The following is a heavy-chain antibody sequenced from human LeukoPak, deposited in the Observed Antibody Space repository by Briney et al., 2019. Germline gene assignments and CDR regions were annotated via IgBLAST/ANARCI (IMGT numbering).Heavy chain of an antibody. V-gene: IGHV1-24*01. Sequence: ASVKVSCKVSGYTLTELSMHWVRQAPGKRLEWMGGFDPEDGETIYAQKFQGRVTMTEDTSTDTAYMELSSLRSEDTAVYYCATARVGYCSSTSCSYNWFDPWGQGTLVTVSS. CDR1: GYTLTELS. D-gene: IGHD2-2*01. CDR3: ATARVGYCSSTSCSYNWFDP. CDR2: FDPEDGET. J-gene: IGHJ5*02.